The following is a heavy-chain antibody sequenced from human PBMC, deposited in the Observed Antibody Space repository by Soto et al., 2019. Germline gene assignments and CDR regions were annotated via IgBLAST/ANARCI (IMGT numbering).Heavy chain of an antibody. CDR3: AKDWGSSGYTLPFDF. V-gene: IGHV3-48*04. CDR1: GFTFRNYG. CDR2: IGIGSSTT. D-gene: IGHD3-22*01. J-gene: IGHJ4*02. Sequence: GGSLRLSCAASGFTFRNYGMNWVRQAPGKGLEWVSYIGIGSSTTYYADSVKGRFTISRDNAKNSLYLQMNSLRAEDTAFYYCAKDWGSSGYTLPFDFWGQGTLVTV.